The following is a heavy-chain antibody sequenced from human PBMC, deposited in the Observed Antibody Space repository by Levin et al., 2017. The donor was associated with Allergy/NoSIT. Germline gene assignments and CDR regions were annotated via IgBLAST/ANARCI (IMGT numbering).Heavy chain of an antibody. CDR1: GFTFDDYG. V-gene: IGHV3-20*04. D-gene: IGHD1-26*01. Sequence: AGGSLRLSCAASGFTFDDYGMSWVRQAPGEGLEWVSGINWNGGSTGYADSVKGRFTISRDNAKNSLYLQMNSLRAEDTALYYCARDVLEVFGGEQNWFDPWGQGTLVTVSS. J-gene: IGHJ5*02. CDR2: INWNGGST. CDR3: ARDVLEVFGGEQNWFDP.